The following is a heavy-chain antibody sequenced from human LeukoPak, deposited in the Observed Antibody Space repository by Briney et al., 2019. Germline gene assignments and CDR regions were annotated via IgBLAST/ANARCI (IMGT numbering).Heavy chain of an antibody. CDR3: AKDYGVDTAMANWFDP. CDR1: GFTFSSYG. J-gene: IGHJ5*02. D-gene: IGHD5-18*01. V-gene: IGHV3-30*18. CDR2: ISYDGSNK. Sequence: GGSLRLSCAASGFTFSSYGMHWVRQAPGKGLEWVAVISYDGSNKYYADSVKGRFTISRDNSKNTLYLQMNSLRAEDTAVYYCAKDYGVDTAMANWFDPWGREPWSPSPQ.